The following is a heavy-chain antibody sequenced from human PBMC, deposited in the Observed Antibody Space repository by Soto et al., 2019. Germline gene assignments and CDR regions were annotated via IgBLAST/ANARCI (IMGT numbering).Heavy chain of an antibody. CDR1: GYSISSSNW. CDR2: IYYSGTT. D-gene: IGHD1-1*01. J-gene: IGHJ4*02. V-gene: IGHV4-28*01. CDR3: TRTSAWTPPSAD. Sequence: SETLSLTCAVSGYSISSSNWWGWIRQPPGKGLEWIGYIYYSGTTYYNPSLKSRVTMSVDTSKNQFSLKLTSVTAVDSAMYFCTRTSAWTPPSADWGPGTLVTVSS.